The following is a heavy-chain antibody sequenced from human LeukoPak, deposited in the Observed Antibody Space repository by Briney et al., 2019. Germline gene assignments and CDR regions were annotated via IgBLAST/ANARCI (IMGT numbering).Heavy chain of an antibody. J-gene: IGHJ3*02. CDR1: GFTFISYT. CDR2: ITSSSYI. CDR3: ARDLYGDYAFDI. D-gene: IGHD4-17*01. V-gene: IGHV3-21*01. Sequence: GGSLRLSCAASGFTFISYTMNWVRQASGKGLEWVSSITSSSYIYYADSVKGRFTISRDNAKNSLYLQMNSLRAEDTAVYYCARDLYGDYAFDIWGQGTMVTVSS.